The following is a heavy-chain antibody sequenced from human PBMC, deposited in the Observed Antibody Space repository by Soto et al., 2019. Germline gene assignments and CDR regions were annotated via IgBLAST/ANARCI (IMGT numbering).Heavy chain of an antibody. CDR2: INPNSGGT. V-gene: IGHV1-2*04. CDR1: GYTFTGYY. J-gene: IGHJ5*02. CDR3: ARGWDIVVVPAAKGREPGSNWFDP. D-gene: IGHD2-2*01. Sequence: QVQLVQSGAEVKKPGASVKVSCKASGYTFTGYYMHWVRQAPGQGLEWMGWINPNSGGTNYAQKFQGWVAMTRDTSISTAYMELSRLRSDDTAVYYCARGWDIVVVPAAKGREPGSNWFDPWGQGTLVTVSS.